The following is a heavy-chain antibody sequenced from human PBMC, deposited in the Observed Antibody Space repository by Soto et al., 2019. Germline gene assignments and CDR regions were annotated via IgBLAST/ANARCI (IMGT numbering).Heavy chain of an antibody. Sequence: EVFLVESGGALVQPGRSLRLSCKASGFKFEDYAMHWVRQAPGKGLEWVSGISWSSNIIEYADSVRGRFTIARDNGKNALYLQVNSLRPEDTAFYYCEKGPYSSGWYWDHWGQGTLGTVSS. V-gene: IGHV3-9*01. CDR1: GFKFEDYA. CDR2: ISWSSNII. J-gene: IGHJ4*02. CDR3: EKGPYSSGWYWDH. D-gene: IGHD6-19*01.